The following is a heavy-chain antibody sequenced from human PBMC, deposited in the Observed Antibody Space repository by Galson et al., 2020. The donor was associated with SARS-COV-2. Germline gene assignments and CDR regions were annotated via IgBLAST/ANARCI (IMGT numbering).Heavy chain of an antibody. D-gene: IGHD3-9*01. J-gene: IGHJ4*02. CDR2: ISASGGST. Sequence: GESLKISCAASGFTFNNYAMSWVRQAPGKGLEWVSAISASGGSTYYTDSVKGRFTISRDNSKNTLFLQMKSLRAEDTAVFYCASAGYDILTGYPLHWGQGTLVTVSS. CDR1: GFTFNNYA. V-gene: IGHV3-23*01. CDR3: ASAGYDILTGYPLH.